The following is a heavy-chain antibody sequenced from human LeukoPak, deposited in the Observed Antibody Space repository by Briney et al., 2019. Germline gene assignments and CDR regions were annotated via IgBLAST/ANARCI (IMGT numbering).Heavy chain of an antibody. D-gene: IGHD4-17*01. CDR2: IFYSGST. V-gene: IGHV4-31*03. CDR1: GGSISSGGYY. CDR3: ARDYGDYGMDV. J-gene: IGHJ6*02. Sequence: SETLSLTCTVSGGSISSGGYYWSWIRQHPGKGLEWIGYIFYSGSTFYNPSLKSRVTISVDTSKNQFSLRLSSVTAADTAVYHCARDYGDYGMDVWGQGTTVTVSS.